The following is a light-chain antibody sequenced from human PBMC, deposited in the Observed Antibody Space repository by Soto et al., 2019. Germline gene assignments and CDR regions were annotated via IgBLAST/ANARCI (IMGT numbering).Light chain of an antibody. CDR1: QSVSNN. Sequence: EIVMTQSPVTLSVFPGERATLSCRASQSVSNNLAWYQQKPGQAPRLLIYGASTRATGLPARFSGSGSGTEFTLTISSLQSEDFAIYFCQQYNDWPGTFGPGTKVDVK. J-gene: IGKJ3*01. CDR3: QQYNDWPGT. CDR2: GAS. V-gene: IGKV3-15*01.